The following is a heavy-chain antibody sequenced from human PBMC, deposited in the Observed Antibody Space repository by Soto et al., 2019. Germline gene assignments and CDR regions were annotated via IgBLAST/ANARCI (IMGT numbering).Heavy chain of an antibody. Sequence: QVQLVQSGAEVKKPGAPVKVSCKASGYTFTDYYMHWVRQAPGQGLEWMGWINPNSGGTNYAQKLQGWVTMTRDTSISTAYMELSRLRSDDTAVYYCARESPGYYDSTGYPIRARNFDYWGQGTLVTVSS. D-gene: IGHD3-22*01. CDR2: INPNSGGT. CDR1: GYTFTDYY. V-gene: IGHV1-2*04. J-gene: IGHJ4*02. CDR3: ARESPGYYDSTGYPIRARNFDY.